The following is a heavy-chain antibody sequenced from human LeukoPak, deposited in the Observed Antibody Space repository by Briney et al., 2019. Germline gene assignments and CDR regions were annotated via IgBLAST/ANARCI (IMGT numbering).Heavy chain of an antibody. CDR1: GLPVSNNY. CDR3: ARVAGGSSGPFDY. D-gene: IGHD2-15*01. Sequence: GGSLRLSCAASGLPVSNNYMSWVRQAPGKGLEWVSVIYSGGSTYVDSVKGRFTISRDNSKNTLYLQMNSLRAEDTAVYYCARVAGGSSGPFDYWGQGTLVTVSS. V-gene: IGHV3-53*01. CDR2: IYSGGST. J-gene: IGHJ4*02.